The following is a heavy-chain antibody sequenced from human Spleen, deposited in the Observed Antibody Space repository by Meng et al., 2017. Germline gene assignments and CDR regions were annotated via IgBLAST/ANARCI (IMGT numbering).Heavy chain of an antibody. J-gene: IGHJ4*02. CDR3: AMSWGDAGIDF. D-gene: IGHD6-13*01. CDR1: GFTFNTHW. CDR2: IKSDGSIT. V-gene: IGHV3-74*01. Sequence: EVRLAESGGGLAQLGGPLRLSCEASGFTFNTHWMHWVRQAPGKGLVYVSRIKSDGSITNYADSVKGRFTISRDNAKSLLYLQMNSLRAEDMAVYYCAMSWGDAGIDFWGQGTLVTVSS.